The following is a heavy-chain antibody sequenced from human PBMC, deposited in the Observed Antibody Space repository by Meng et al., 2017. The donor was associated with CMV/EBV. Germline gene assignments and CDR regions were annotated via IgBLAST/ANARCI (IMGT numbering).Heavy chain of an antibody. CDR1: GGSFSGYY. D-gene: IGHD3-22*01. Sequence: GSLRLSCAVYGGSFSGYYWSWIRQPPGKGLEWIGEINHSGSTNYNPSPKSRVTISVDTSKNQFSLQLSTMTAADTAVYYCARGRYYYDSSGYAYFDYWGQGTLVTVSS. CDR3: ARGRYYYDSSGYAYFDY. V-gene: IGHV4-34*01. J-gene: IGHJ4*02. CDR2: INHSGST.